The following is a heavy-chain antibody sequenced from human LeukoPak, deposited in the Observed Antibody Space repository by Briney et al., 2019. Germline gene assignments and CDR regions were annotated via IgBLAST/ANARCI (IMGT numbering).Heavy chain of an antibody. D-gene: IGHD3-10*01. Sequence: PSETLSLTCTVSGGSISSYYWSWIRQPPGKGLEWIGYIYYSGSTYYNPSLKSRVTISVDTSKNQFSLKLTSVTAADTAVYFCARRITYGSFDYWGQGTLVTVSS. CDR2: IYYSGST. CDR1: GGSISSYY. CDR3: ARRITYGSFDY. J-gene: IGHJ4*02. V-gene: IGHV4-59*08.